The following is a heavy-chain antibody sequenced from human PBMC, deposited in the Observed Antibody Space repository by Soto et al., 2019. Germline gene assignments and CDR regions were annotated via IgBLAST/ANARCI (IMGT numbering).Heavy chain of an antibody. J-gene: IGHJ4*02. CDR1: GYTFTSYA. V-gene: IGHV1-3*01. D-gene: IGHD2-21*02. CDR3: ARSIVVVTAADY. Sequence: ASVKVSCKASGYTFTSYAMHWVRQAPGQRLEWMGWINVGNGNTKYSQKFQGRVTITRDTYASTAYMELSSLRSEDTAVYYCARSIVVVTAADYWGQGTLVTVSS. CDR2: INVGNGNT.